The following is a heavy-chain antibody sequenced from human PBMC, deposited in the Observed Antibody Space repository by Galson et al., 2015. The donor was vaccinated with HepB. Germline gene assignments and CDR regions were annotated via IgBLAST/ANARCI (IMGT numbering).Heavy chain of an antibody. CDR1: GGTFSSYA. D-gene: IGHD5-18*01. Sequence: SVKVSCKASGGTFSSYAVSWVRQAPGQGLEWMGGIIPIFGTANYAQKFQGRVTITADKSTSTAYMELSSLRSEDTAVYYCARARTIQLLDPLDYWGQGTLVTVSS. V-gene: IGHV1-69*06. CDR3: ARARTIQLLDPLDY. CDR2: IIPIFGTA. J-gene: IGHJ4*02.